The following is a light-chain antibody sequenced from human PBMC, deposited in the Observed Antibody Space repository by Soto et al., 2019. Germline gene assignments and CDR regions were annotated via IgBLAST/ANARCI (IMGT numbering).Light chain of an antibody. Sequence: EIVMTQSPATLSVSPGGRATLSCRASQSISDTLAWYQQKPGQAPRLLIYSASSGATGFPARFSGSGSWTDFTLTISSLQSEDFAVYYCQHYNNWPWTFGQGTKVEIK. J-gene: IGKJ1*01. CDR2: SAS. CDR3: QHYNNWPWT. CDR1: QSISDT. V-gene: IGKV3-15*01.